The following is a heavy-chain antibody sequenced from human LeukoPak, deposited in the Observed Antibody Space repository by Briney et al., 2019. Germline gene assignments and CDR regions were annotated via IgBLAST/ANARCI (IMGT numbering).Heavy chain of an antibody. V-gene: IGHV3-20*04. J-gene: IGHJ4*02. D-gene: IGHD2-2*01. CDR1: GFAFDEHG. Sequence: GGSLRLSCTASGFAFDEHGMSWVRHVPGKGMEWVSGINWSGGSTGYADPLRGRFTISRDNAKNSLYLQMDSLRAEDTTLYYCSRAPITSPFYFDYWGQGTLVTVSS. CDR2: INWSGGST. CDR3: SRAPITSPFYFDY.